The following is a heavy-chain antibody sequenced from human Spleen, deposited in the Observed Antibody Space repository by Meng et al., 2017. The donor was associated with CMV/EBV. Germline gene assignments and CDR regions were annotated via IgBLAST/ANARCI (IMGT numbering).Heavy chain of an antibody. CDR1: GSLSSSDYY. D-gene: IGHD1-14*01. J-gene: IGHJ5*02. Sequence: GSLSSSDYYWAWIRQPPGKGLEWIGTIYYSGGTYYNPSLESRVTISVDTSKNQFSLKLNSVTAADTAIFYCARLNFTGKRGRRGFDPWGQGTLVTVSS. CDR2: IYYSGGT. V-gene: IGHV4-39*07. CDR3: ARLNFTGKRGRRGFDP.